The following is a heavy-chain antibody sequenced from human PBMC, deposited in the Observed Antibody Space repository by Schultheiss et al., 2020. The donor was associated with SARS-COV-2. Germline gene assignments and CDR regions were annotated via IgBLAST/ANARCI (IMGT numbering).Heavy chain of an antibody. Sequence: SETLSLTCAVSGGSISSSNWWSWVRQPPGKGLEWIGSIYYSGSTYYNPSLKSRVTISVDTSKNQFSLKLSSVTAADTAVYYCARGTAVAGSWFDPWGQGTLVTVSS. CDR3: ARGTAVAGSWFDP. CDR1: GGSISSSNW. V-gene: IGHV4-4*02. D-gene: IGHD6-19*01. CDR2: IYYSGST. J-gene: IGHJ5*02.